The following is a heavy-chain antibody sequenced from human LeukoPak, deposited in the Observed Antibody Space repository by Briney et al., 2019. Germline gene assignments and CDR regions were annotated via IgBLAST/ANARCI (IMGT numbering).Heavy chain of an antibody. D-gene: IGHD2-2*01. Sequence: GGSLRLSCAASGFTFSTSVMHWVRQAPGKGLEWLSFIRFDGSEKYYADSVRARFSISRDNSMNTLYLQMNSLRPEDTAVYYCAKQGLVPATAGDWGQGTLVTVSS. CDR3: AKQGLVPATAGD. CDR2: IRFDGSEK. CDR1: GFTFSTSV. V-gene: IGHV3-30*02. J-gene: IGHJ4*02.